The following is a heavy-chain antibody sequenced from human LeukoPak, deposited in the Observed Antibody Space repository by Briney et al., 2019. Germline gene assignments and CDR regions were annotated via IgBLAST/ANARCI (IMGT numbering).Heavy chain of an antibody. D-gene: IGHD1-14*01. CDR1: VGSISSSSYY. CDR3: ARHAARITMSF. V-gene: IGHV4-39*01. CDR2: IFYTGST. J-gene: IGHJ4*02. Sequence: PSETLSHTCTVSVGSISSSSYYWGWIRQAPGKGLQWIGSIFYTGSTYYNPSLKSRVTISVDTSKNQFSLNVSSVIAADTAVYYCARHAARITMSFWGQGTLVTVSS.